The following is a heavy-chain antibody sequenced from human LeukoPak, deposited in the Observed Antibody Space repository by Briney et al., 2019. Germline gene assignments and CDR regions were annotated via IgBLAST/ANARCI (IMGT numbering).Heavy chain of an antibody. CDR1: GGSISSSSYY. Sequence: SETLSLTCTVSGGSISSSSYYWGWIRQPPGKGLEWIGSIYYSGSTYYNPSLKSRVTISVDTSKNQFSLKLSSVTAADTAVYYCARASITGTGYYYYMDVWGKGTTVTVSS. CDR2: IYYSGST. J-gene: IGHJ6*03. V-gene: IGHV4-39*01. CDR3: ARASITGTGYYYYMDV. D-gene: IGHD1-7*01.